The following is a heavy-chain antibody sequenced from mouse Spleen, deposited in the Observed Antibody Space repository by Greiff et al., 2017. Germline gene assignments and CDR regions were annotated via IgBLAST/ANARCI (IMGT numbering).Heavy chain of an antibody. J-gene: IGHJ4*01. V-gene: IGHV1-18*01. Sequence: VQLQQSGPELVKPGASVKIPCKASGYTFTDYNMDWVKQSHGKSLEWIGDINPNNGGTIYNQKFKGKATLTVDKSSSTAYMELRSLTSEDTAVYYCARAYYRYDGGMDYWGQGTSVTVSS. D-gene: IGHD2-14*01. CDR1: GYTFTDYN. CDR3: ARAYYRYDGGMDY. CDR2: INPNNGGT.